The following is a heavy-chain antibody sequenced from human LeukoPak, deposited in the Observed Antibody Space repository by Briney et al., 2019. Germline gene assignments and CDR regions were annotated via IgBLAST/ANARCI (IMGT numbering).Heavy chain of an antibody. CDR1: GSSISNGYY. CDR3: ARQHDSYYYYYIDV. V-gene: IGHV4-38-2*01. J-gene: IGHJ6*03. Sequence: SEPLSLTCAVSGSSISNGYYWVWIRQPPGRGLEWIGSLYHSDSAYYNTSLRSRVSMSVDTSKNQFSLTLSFVTAADTAVYYCARQHDSYYYYYIDVWGAGTTVTVSS. CDR2: LYHSDSA.